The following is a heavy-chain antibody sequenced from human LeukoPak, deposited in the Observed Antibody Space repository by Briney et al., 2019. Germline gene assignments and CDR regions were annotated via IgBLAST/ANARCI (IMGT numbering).Heavy chain of an antibody. J-gene: IGHJ4*02. CDR2: ISSSSSYI. V-gene: IGHV3-21*01. CDR3: ARVGTSCFDY. Sequence: GGSLRLSCAASGFTFSTYWMHWVRQAPGKGLEWVSSISSSSSYIYYADSVKGRFTISRDNAKNSLYLQMNSLRAEDTAVYYCARVGTSCFDYWGQGTLVTVSS. D-gene: IGHD2-2*01. CDR1: GFTFSTYW.